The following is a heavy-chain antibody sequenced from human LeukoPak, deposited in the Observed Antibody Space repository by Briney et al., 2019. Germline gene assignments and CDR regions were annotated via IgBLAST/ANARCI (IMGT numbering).Heavy chain of an antibody. D-gene: IGHD5-18*01. V-gene: IGHV3-74*01. CDR1: GFTFSSYW. Sequence: QPGGSLRLSCAASGFTFSSYWMHWVRQAPGKGLVWVSRINSDGSSTSYADSVKGRFTISRDNAKNTLYLQMNSLRAEDTAVYYCARGKSYGPEAEDYWGQGTLVTVSS. CDR2: INSDGSST. J-gene: IGHJ4*02. CDR3: ARGKSYGPEAEDY.